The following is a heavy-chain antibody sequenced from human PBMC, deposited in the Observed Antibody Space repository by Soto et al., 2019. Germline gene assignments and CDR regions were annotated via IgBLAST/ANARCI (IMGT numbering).Heavy chain of an antibody. Sequence: ASGFTFRDFGIRRVRQTKGKGLEWVSAISGSGGSTYYADSVKGRFTISRDNSKNTLYLQMNSLRAEDTAVYYCAKGGISGTTPLYYYGMDVWGQGTTVTVSS. J-gene: IGHJ6*02. CDR2: ISGSGGST. CDR3: AKGGISGTTPLYYYGMDV. D-gene: IGHD1-7*01. CDR1: GFTFRDFG. V-gene: IGHV3-23*01.